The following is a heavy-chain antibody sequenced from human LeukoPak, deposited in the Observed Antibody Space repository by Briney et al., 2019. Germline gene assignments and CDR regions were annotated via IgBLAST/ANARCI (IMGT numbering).Heavy chain of an antibody. D-gene: IGHD2-2*02. J-gene: IGHJ5*02. CDR1: GGTFSSYA. V-gene: IGHV1-69*04. CDR3: ARDIRCSSTSCYTIWFDP. Sequence: GASVKVSCTASGGTFSSYAISWVRQAPGQGLEWMGRIIPILGIANYAQKFQGRVTITADKSTSTAYMELSSLRSEDTAVYYCARDIRCSSTSCYTIWFDPWGQGTLVTVSS. CDR2: IIPILGIA.